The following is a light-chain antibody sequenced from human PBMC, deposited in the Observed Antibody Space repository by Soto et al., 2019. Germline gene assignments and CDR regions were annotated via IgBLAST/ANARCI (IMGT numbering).Light chain of an antibody. Sequence: EIVLTQSPGTLSLSPGERATLSCRASQSVSSSYLVWYQQKPGQAPRLLIYAASSRATGIPERFSGSGSGTDFTLTISRLEPEDFAVYYCQQHDTSPKTFGQGTKVEVK. CDR3: QQHDTSPKT. V-gene: IGKV3-20*01. J-gene: IGKJ1*01. CDR2: AAS. CDR1: QSVSSSY.